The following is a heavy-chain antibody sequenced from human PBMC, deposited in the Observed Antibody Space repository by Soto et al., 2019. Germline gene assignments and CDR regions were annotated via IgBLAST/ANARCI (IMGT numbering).Heavy chain of an antibody. CDR3: ARRFGEGKALDP. D-gene: IGHD3-10*01. Sequence: ASVKVSCKASGYTFTDSYIHWVRQAPGQGLEWMGWLNPKSGGTNSAQKFQGRVTMTRDTSISAAYMELYRLTSDDTAVYYCARRFGEGKALDPWGQGTLVTVSS. CDR2: LNPKSGGT. J-gene: IGHJ5*02. CDR1: GYTFTDSY. V-gene: IGHV1-2*02.